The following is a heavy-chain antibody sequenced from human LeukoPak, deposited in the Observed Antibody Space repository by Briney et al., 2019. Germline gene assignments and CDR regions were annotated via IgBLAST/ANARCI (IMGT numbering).Heavy chain of an antibody. CDR3: ARAYSSGWTDYFDY. CDR2: ISYDGSSK. CDR1: GFTFSSYA. V-gene: IGHV3-30-3*01. D-gene: IGHD6-19*01. J-gene: IGHJ4*02. Sequence: GGSLRLSCAASGFTFSSYAMHWVRQAPGKGLEWVAVISYDGSSKYYADSVKGRFTISRDNSKNTLYLQMNSLRAEDTAVYYCARAYSSGWTDYFDYWGQGTLVTVSS.